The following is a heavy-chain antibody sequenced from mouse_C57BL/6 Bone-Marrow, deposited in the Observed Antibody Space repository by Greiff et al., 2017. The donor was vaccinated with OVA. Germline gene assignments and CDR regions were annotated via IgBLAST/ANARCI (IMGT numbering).Heavy chain of an antibody. CDR2: INPNNGGT. V-gene: IGHV1-18*01. CDR1: GYTFTDYN. CDR3: ARKEGDY. J-gene: IGHJ4*01. Sequence: VQLKESGPELVKPGASVKIPCKASGYTFTDYNMDWVKQSHGKSLEWIGDINPNNGGTIYNQKFKGKATLTVDKSSSTAYMELRSLTSEDTAVYYCARKEGDYWGQGTSVTVSS.